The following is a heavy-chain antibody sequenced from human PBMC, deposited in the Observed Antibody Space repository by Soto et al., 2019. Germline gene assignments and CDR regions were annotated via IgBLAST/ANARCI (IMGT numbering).Heavy chain of an antibody. Sequence: QVHLVQSGAEAKTPGSSVKVSCKASGGSFSNYALNWVRQAPGQGLEWMGGIIPISVTASYAQKFQGRVSITADTSASTAYLELSSLRSEDSAVYYCARVIRGYSFGRYDYWGQGTLVTVSS. D-gene: IGHD5-18*01. CDR3: ARVIRGYSFGRYDY. V-gene: IGHV1-69*06. J-gene: IGHJ4*02. CDR2: IIPISVTA. CDR1: GGSFSNYA.